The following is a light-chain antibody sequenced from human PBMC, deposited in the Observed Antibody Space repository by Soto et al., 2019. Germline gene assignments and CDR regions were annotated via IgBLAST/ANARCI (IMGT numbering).Light chain of an antibody. CDR1: KSISSY. J-gene: IGKJ4*01. Sequence: DIQVTQSPSSLSAYIGDSVTITCRASKSISSYLNWYQQKPGPAPKLLIYAASSLQSGVPSRFCGSGSGTYFTLTISSLQPEDSATYYCQESNSTPLTFGGGIKVHI. CDR2: AAS. CDR3: QESNSTPLT. V-gene: IGKV1-39*01.